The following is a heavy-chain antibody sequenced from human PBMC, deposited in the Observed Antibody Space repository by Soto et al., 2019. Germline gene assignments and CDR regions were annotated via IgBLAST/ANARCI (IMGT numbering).Heavy chain of an antibody. J-gene: IGHJ4*02. D-gene: IGHD1-26*01. Sequence: EVQLLESGGGLVQPGGSLRLSCAASGFTFSSYAMSWVRQAPGKGLEWVSAISGSGGSTYYADSVKGRFTISRDNSKNTLYQPMNSLRAEDTAIYYCAKGQRPPKPYSGSYPTLFDYLGQGTLVTVSS. CDR1: GFTFSSYA. CDR3: AKGQRPPKPYSGSYPTLFDY. CDR2: ISGSGGST. V-gene: IGHV3-23*01.